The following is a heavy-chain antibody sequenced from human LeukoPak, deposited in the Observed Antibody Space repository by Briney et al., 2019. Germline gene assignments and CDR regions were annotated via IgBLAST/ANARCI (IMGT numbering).Heavy chain of an antibody. CDR3: VGPDSQFDC. J-gene: IGHJ4*02. CDR2: ISSNSLHI. Sequence: PGGSLRLSCAASGFTFSDQSMNWVRQAPGKGLEWVSSISSNSLHIFYADSVRGRFTISRDNAKNSLFLQMNNLRAEDTAVYYCVGPDSQFDCWGQGTLVTVSS. D-gene: IGHD3-10*01. V-gene: IGHV3-21*01. CDR1: GFTFSDQS.